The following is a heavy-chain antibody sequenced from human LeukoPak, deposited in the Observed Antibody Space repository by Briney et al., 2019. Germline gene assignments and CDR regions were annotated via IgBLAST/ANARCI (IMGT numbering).Heavy chain of an antibody. D-gene: IGHD2-2*01. CDR3: AKEPREYCSSTSCPNWIDP. CDR1: GFTFSSYA. Sequence: GGSLRLSCAASGFTFSSYAMSWVRQAPGKGLEWVSAISASGGTTYYADSVKGRFTISRDNSKNTLYLQMCSLRAEDTAVYYCAKEPREYCSSTSCPNWIDPWGQGTLVTVSS. V-gene: IGHV3-23*01. J-gene: IGHJ5*02. CDR2: ISASGGTT.